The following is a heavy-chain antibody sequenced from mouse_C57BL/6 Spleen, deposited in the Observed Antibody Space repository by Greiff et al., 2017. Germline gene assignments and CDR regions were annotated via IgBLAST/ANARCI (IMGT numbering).Heavy chain of an antibody. CDR3: AREQTETEYFDY. J-gene: IGHJ2*01. CDR2: IYPGDGDT. Sequence: VQLQQSGPELVKPGASVKISCKASGYAFSSSWMNWVKQRPGKGLEWIGRIYPGDGDTNYNGKFKGKATLTADKSSSPAYMQLSSLTSEDSAVSIGAREQTETEYFDYWGQGTTLTVSS. V-gene: IGHV1-82*01. CDR1: GYAFSSSW. D-gene: IGHD4-1*01.